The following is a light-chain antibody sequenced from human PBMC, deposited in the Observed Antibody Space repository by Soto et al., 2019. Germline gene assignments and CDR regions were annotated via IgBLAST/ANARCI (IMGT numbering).Light chain of an antibody. CDR3: QQYGSSPIT. CDR2: GAS. J-gene: IGKJ5*01. V-gene: IGKV3-20*01. CDR1: QSVSSNY. Sequence: EIVLTQSPGTLSLSPGEIATPSCRASQSVSSNYLVWYQQKPGQAPRLLIYGASSRATGIPDRFSGSGSGTDFTLTISRLEPEDVAVYYCQQYGSSPITLGQGTRLEIK.